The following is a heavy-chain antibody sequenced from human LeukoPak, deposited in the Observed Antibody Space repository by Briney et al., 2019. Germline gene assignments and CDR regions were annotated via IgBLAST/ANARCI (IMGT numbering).Heavy chain of an antibody. CDR1: RFTFSSYS. V-gene: IGHV3-21*01. D-gene: IGHD2-21*02. CDR2: ISSSSSYI. CDR3: ARDSSCSLGGGDCYPYAFDI. Sequence: PGGSLRLSCAASRFTFSSYSMNWVRQAPGKGLEWVSSISSSSSYIYYADSVKGRFTISRDNAKNSLYLQMNSLRAEDTAVYYCARDSSCSLGGGDCYPYAFDIWGQGTMVTVSS. J-gene: IGHJ3*02.